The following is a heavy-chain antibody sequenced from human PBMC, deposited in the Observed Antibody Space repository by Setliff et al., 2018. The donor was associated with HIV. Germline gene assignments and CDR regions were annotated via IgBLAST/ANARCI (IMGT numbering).Heavy chain of an antibody. CDR1: GDTFRADA. CDR3: ASLGYSYGPDFDY. D-gene: IGHD5-18*01. V-gene: IGHV1-69*01. Sequence: SGDTFRADAISWVRQAPGQGLEWMGGIIPLFGSPDYAQKFQDKVTITADESTSTVYMELSSLRSEDTAVYYCASLGYSYGPDFDYWGQGTLVTVSS. CDR2: IIPLFGSP. J-gene: IGHJ4*02.